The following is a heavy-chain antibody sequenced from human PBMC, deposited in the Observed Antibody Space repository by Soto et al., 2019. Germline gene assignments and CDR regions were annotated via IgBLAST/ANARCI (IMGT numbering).Heavy chain of an antibody. CDR1: GGSFSGYY. J-gene: IGHJ4*02. CDR2: VNHSGTT. Sequence: SETLSLTCAVYGGSFSGYYWTWIRQSPEKGLEWIGEVNHSGTTYYNPSLKTRVTISVRTPKNQFSLKMSSVTAADTAVYYCARGIGYCSSINCYSSRRLRFDSWGQGTLVTVSS. D-gene: IGHD2-2*01. CDR3: ARGIGYCSSINCYSSRRLRFDS. V-gene: IGHV4-34*01.